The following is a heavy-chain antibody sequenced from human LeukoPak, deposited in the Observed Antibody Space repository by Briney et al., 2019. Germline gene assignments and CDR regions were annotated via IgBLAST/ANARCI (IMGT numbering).Heavy chain of an antibody. J-gene: IGHJ4*02. V-gene: IGHV4-30-4*01. D-gene: IGHD3-10*01. Sequence: PSQTLSLTCTVSGGSISSGDYYWSWIRQPPGKGLEWIVYIYYSGSTYYNPSLKSRVTISVDTSKNQFSLKLSSVTAADTAVYYCARDSGAMVRGVIPFDYWGQGTLVTVSS. CDR1: GGSISSGDYY. CDR2: IYYSGST. CDR3: ARDSGAMVRGVIPFDY.